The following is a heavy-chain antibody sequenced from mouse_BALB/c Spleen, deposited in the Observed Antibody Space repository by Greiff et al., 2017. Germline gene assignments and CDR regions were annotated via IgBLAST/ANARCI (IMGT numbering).Heavy chain of an antibody. D-gene: IGHD1-1*01. V-gene: IGHV3-6*02. J-gene: IGHJ1*01. CDR2: ISYDGSN. Sequence: EVKLVESGPGLVKPSQSLSLTCSVTGYSITSGYYWNWIRQFPGNKLEWMGYISYDGSNNYNPSLKNRISITRDTSKNQFFLKLNSVTTEDTATYYCARGGIYGSSWYFDVWGAGTTVTVSS. CDR3: ARGGIYGSSWYFDV. CDR1: GYSITSGYY.